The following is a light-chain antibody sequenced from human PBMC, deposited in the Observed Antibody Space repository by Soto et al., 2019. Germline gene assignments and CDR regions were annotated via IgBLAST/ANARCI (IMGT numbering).Light chain of an antibody. CDR3: QQYGATSWT. CDR1: QSVGSNY. V-gene: IGKV3-20*01. J-gene: IGKJ1*01. Sequence: EIVLTQSPGTLSLSPGERATLSCRASQSVGSNYLAWFQQKPGQAPRLLIYAASKRASDIPDRFSGSGSGSDYTLTISRMKPQVFAVPFCQQYGATSWTFGRGTKVEI. CDR2: AAS.